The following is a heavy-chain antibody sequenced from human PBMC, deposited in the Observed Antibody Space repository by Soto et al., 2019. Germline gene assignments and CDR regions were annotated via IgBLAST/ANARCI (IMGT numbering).Heavy chain of an antibody. CDR3: ARVGYYYDGSGYYLSFDY. D-gene: IGHD3-22*01. V-gene: IGHV1-8*01. CDR2: MNPNSGNT. CDR1: GYTFTSYD. J-gene: IGHJ4*02. Sequence: QVQLVQSGAEVKKPGASVKVSCKASGYTFTSYDINWVRQATGQGLEWMGWMNPNSGNTGYAQKFQGRVTMTRNTSLSTAYMELSSLRSEDTAVYYCARVGYYYDGSGYYLSFDYWGQGTLVTVSS.